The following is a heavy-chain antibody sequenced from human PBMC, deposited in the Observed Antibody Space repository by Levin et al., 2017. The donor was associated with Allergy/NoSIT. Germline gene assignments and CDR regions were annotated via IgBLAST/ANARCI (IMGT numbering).Heavy chain of an antibody. J-gene: IGHJ4*02. CDR3: AKDRAVAGTHRGDFDY. CDR1: GFTFSNYA. D-gene: IGHD6-19*01. CDR2: ISSGGGGT. V-gene: IGHV3-23*01. Sequence: GESLKISCAVSGFTFSNYAMSWVRQAPGKGLEWVSGISSGGGGTYYADSVKGRFTISRDNSKNTPYLQMNSLTAEDTAVYYCAKDRAVAGTHRGDFDYWGQGTLVTVSS.